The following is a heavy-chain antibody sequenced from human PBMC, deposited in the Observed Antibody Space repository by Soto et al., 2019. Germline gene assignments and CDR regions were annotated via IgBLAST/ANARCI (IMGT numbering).Heavy chain of an antibody. CDR1: GYTFCIYA. CDR3: ERGLDGSGGYSDY. V-gene: IGHV1-18*01. CDR2: ISAADGHT. D-gene: IGHD3-10*01. Sequence: ASVKVSCMASGYTFCIYAITWVRQAPRQGPECVVWISAADGHTNYSQDFQGRVTMTRDTSTSTAYMELRSLSSDDTAIYYCERGLDGSGGYSDYWGQGTVVTVSS. J-gene: IGHJ4*02.